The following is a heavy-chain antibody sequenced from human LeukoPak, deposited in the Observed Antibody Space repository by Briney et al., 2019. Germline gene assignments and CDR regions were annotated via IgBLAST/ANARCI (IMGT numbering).Heavy chain of an antibody. CDR2: ISSSSSYI. Sequence: GGSLRLSCAASGFTFSSYSMNWVRQAPGKGLEWVSSISSSSSYIYYADSVKGRFTISRDNAKNSLYLQMNSLRAEDTAVYYCANRAGLSGGLDGGYWGQGTLVTVSP. J-gene: IGHJ4*02. CDR1: GFTFSSYS. D-gene: IGHD6-13*01. CDR3: ANRAGLSGGLDGGY. V-gene: IGHV3-21*01.